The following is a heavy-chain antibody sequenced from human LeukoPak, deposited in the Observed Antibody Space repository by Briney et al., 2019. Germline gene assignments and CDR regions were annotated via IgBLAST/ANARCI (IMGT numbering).Heavy chain of an antibody. CDR3: ARVGATDLDY. V-gene: IGHV3-48*04. CDR1: GFTFSSYS. D-gene: IGHD1-26*01. J-gene: IGHJ4*02. CDR2: ISSSSSTI. Sequence: GRSLRLSRAASGFTFSSYSMNCVRQAPGKGLEWVSYISSSSSTIYYADSVKGRFTISRDNAKNSLYLQMNSLRAEDTVVYYCARVGATDLDYWGQGTLVTVSS.